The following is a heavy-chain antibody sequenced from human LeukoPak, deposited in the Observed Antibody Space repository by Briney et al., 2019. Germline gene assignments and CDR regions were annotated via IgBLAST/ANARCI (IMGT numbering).Heavy chain of an antibody. CDR1: GFTFSNAW. CDR2: IKSKTDGGTT. V-gene: IGHV3-15*01. CDR3: TTDGRRDAFDT. J-gene: IGHJ3*02. Sequence: GGALRLSCAASGFTFSNAWMSWVRQAPGKGLEWVGRIKSKTDGGTTDYAAPVKGRFTISRDESKNTLYLQMNSLKTEDTAVYYCTTDGRRDAFDTWGQGTMVTVSS.